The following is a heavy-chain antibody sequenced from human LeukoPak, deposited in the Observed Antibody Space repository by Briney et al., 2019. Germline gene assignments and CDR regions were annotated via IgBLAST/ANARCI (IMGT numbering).Heavy chain of an antibody. V-gene: IGHV1-2*02. CDR3: ARGRGTIGSNRDFYFYYYMDI. Sequence: GASVKVSCKASGYIFTGYYMHWVRQAPGQGLEWMGWINPNSGDTNYAQKFQGRVTMTRDTSASTVYMELSSLRPDDMAVYYCARGRGTIGSNRDFYFYYYMDIWGNGTTVTVSS. CDR1: GYIFTGYY. D-gene: IGHD2-21*01. CDR2: INPNSGDT. J-gene: IGHJ6*03.